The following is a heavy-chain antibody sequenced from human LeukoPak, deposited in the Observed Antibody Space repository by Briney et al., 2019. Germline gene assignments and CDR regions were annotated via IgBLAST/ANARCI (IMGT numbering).Heavy chain of an antibody. Sequence: GGSLTLPCAASGFPFSSFEIQWVPQAPGKGLEWVSYISRCGNTIHYADSVKSRFTISRDNAKKSLYLQMNSLRDEDTAVYYCARDISSRIYYYCYGMDVWGEGATVTVSS. J-gene: IGHJ6*01. CDR1: GFPFSSFE. CDR3: ARDISSRIYYYCYGMDV. CDR2: ISRCGNTI. V-gene: IGHV3-48*03. D-gene: IGHD6-13*01.